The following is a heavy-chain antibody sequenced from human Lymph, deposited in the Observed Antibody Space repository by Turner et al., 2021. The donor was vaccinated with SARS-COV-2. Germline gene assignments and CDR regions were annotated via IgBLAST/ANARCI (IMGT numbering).Heavy chain of an antibody. V-gene: IGHV3-53*01. J-gene: IGHJ6*02. CDR3: ARDLYYYGMDV. CDR1: GLTVSSIY. CDR2: IYSGDST. Sequence: EVQPVVSGGGLIQPGCSLRPSCAASGLTVSSIYMSWVRQAPGKGLEWVSVIYSGDSTYYADSVKGRFTVSRDNAKNTLYLQMNSLRAEDTAVYYCARDLYYYGMDVWGQGTTVTVSS.